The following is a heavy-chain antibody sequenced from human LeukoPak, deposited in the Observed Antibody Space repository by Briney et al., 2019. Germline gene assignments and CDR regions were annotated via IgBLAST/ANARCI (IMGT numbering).Heavy chain of an antibody. V-gene: IGHV1-18*01. Sequence: ASVKVSCKASGDTFSSYAVSWVRQAPGQGLEWMGWISAYNGNTNYAQKLQGRVTMTTDTSTSTAYMELRSLRSDDTAVYYCARDGDSSGYPTGWGQGTLVTVSS. CDR2: ISAYNGNT. J-gene: IGHJ4*02. CDR3: ARDGDSSGYPTG. CDR1: GDTFSSYA. D-gene: IGHD3-22*01.